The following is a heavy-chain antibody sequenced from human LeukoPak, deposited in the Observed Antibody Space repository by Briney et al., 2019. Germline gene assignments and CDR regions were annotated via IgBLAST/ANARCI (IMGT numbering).Heavy chain of an antibody. V-gene: IGHV3-7*04. D-gene: IGHD6-19*01. CDR1: VFTFRSYC. Sequence: PGGSLRLSCAASVFTFRSYCMAWVRQAPGKGLEWVANIKEGGSAKYYVDSVRGRFTISRDNAKNSLYLQMNSLRAEDTAVYYCARVYGSGFYQIDYWVQGTLVTVSS. CDR3: ARVYGSGFYQIDY. J-gene: IGHJ4*02. CDR2: IKEGGSAK.